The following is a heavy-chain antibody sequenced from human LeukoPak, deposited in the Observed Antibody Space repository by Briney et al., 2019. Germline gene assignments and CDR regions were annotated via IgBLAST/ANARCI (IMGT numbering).Heavy chain of an antibody. CDR1: GFTFDDYG. Sequence: GRSLRLSCEASGFTFDDYGMHWVRQAPGKGLEWVSTISWNSASVGYVDSVKGRFAISRDNAKKTLYLQMNSLRPEDTALYYCAKDYGYSSSWYDYWGQGTLVTVSS. J-gene: IGHJ4*02. V-gene: IGHV3-9*01. CDR2: ISWNSASV. D-gene: IGHD6-13*01. CDR3: AKDYGYSSSWYDY.